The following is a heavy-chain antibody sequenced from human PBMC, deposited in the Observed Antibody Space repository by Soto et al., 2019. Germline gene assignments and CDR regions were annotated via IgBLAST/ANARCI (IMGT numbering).Heavy chain of an antibody. CDR1: GYSFTSYW. D-gene: IGHD3-3*01. Sequence: GESLKTSGTGPGYSFTSYWISWVRQMPGKGLEWRGRIDPSDSYTNYSPSFQGHVTISADKSISTAYLQWSSLKASDTAMYYCVRQDFGVVKDYYGMDVWGQGTTVTVSS. CDR2: IDPSDSYT. J-gene: IGHJ6*02. CDR3: VRQDFGVVKDYYGMDV. V-gene: IGHV5-10-1*01.